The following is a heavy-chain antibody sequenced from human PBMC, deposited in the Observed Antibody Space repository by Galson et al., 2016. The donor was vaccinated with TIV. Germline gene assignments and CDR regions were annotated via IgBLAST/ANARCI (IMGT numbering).Heavy chain of an antibody. J-gene: IGHJ3*02. CDR2: TYYRSRWYY. V-gene: IGHV6-1*01. D-gene: IGHD5-12*01. CDR1: GDSVSSDSAA. CDR3: TRAAGKKWASGYATGETFEI. Sequence: CAISGDSVSSDSAAWNWVRQSPSRGLEWLGRTYYRSRWYYDYKVSVKSRITINPDTSKNQFSLQLNSVTPEDTAVYYCTRAAGKKWASGYATGETFEIWGQGKMVTVSS.